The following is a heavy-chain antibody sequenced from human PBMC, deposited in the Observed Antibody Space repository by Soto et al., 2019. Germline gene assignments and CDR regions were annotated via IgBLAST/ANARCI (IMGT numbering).Heavy chain of an antibody. CDR2: ISGDGGTS. CDR1: GFTVTSYA. J-gene: IGHJ4*02. V-gene: IGHV3-23*01. D-gene: IGHD4-4*01. Sequence: EVQLLESGGGLVQPGGSLRLSCAASGFTVTSYAMSWVRQAPGKGLEWVSVISGDGGTSYYADSVRGRFTISRDFSKNTVILQMNSLRAEDTAIYYCARDSIYSNSRFDCWGQGTLVTVSS. CDR3: ARDSIYSNSRFDC.